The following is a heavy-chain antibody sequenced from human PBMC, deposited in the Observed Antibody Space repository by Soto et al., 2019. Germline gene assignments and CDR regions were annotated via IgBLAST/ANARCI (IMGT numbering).Heavy chain of an antibody. D-gene: IGHD1-1*01. CDR1: GFSLSTNGAA. J-gene: IGHJ4*02. V-gene: IGHV2-5*02. CDR3: ADTPDGTFLQR. CDR2: IYWDDEQ. Sequence: SGPTLVNPTQTLTLTCTFSGFSLSTNGAAVGWIRQPPGKALEWLALIYWDDEQRYSPSLKSRLNITKDTSKNQVVLTMTNVDPVDTATYYCADTPDGTFLQRWGQGTLATVSS.